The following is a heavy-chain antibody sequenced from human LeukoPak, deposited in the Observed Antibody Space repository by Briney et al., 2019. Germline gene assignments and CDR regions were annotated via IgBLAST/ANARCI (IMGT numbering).Heavy chain of an antibody. CDR2: IRYDGSNK. Sequence: GGSLRLSCAASGFTFSSYGMHWVRQAPGKGLEWVAFIRYDGSNKYYADSVKGRFTISRDNSKNTLYLQMNSLRAEDTAVYYCAILRFLEWLPKGNDAFDIWGQGTMVTVSS. J-gene: IGHJ3*02. CDR1: GFTFSSYG. CDR3: AILRFLEWLPKGNDAFDI. V-gene: IGHV3-30*02. D-gene: IGHD3-3*01.